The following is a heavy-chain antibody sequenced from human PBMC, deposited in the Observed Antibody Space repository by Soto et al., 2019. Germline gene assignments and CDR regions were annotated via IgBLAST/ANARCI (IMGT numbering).Heavy chain of an antibody. CDR3: ARAGYGDYGTSYYYYGMDV. CDR1: GGSFSGYY. D-gene: IGHD4-17*01. CDR2: INHSGST. Sequence: PSETLSLTCAVYGGSFSGYYWSWIRQPPGKGLEWIGEINHSGSTNYNPSLKSRVTISVDTSKNQFSLKLSSVTAADTAVYYCARAGYGDYGTSYYYYGMDVWGQGTTVTSP. J-gene: IGHJ6*02. V-gene: IGHV4-34*01.